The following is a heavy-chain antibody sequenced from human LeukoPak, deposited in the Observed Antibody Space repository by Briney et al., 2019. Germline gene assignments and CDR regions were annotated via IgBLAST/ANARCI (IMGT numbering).Heavy chain of an antibody. D-gene: IGHD1-1*01. CDR3: ARVPWGYTAPDY. CDR2: IIPIFGTA. CDR1: GGTFSSYA. Sequence: GASVKVSCKASGGTFSSYAISWVRQAPGQGLEWMGGIIPIFGTANYAQKFQGRVTITADKSTSTAYMELSSLRSEDTAVYYCARVPWGYTAPDYWGQGTLVTVSS. V-gene: IGHV1-69*06. J-gene: IGHJ4*02.